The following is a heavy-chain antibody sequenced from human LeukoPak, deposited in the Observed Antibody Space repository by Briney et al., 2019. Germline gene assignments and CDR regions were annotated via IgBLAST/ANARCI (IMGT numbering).Heavy chain of an antibody. D-gene: IGHD4-23*01. CDR1: GFIFNNYA. V-gene: IGHV3-23*01. J-gene: IGHJ4*02. CDR2: ISTTGGST. Sequence: AGSLRLSCAASGFIFNNYAMSWVRQAPRKGMEWVSAISTTGGSTYYAGSVKGRFTISRDNSKNTLSLQMDSLRVEDTAVYYCAKDWTTVVTPKGYYFDSWGQGTLVTVSS. CDR3: AKDWTTVVTPKGYYFDS.